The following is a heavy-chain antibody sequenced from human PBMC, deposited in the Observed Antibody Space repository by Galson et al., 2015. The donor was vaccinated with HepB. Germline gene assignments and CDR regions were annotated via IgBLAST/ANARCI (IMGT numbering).Heavy chain of an antibody. J-gene: IGHJ4*02. CDR1: RFRCGNNW. CDR2: STPEVGHI. Sequence: CLRPCCAAARFRCGNNWIHWGRQGPLTPVVWAARSTPEVGHIRDAGSLEGRFTVSRDNAENTLHLQMSSLRTEDTAVYYCGRGYYGSGSPPGFEYWGQGTLVTVSS. D-gene: IGHD3-10*01. CDR3: GRGYYGSGSPPGFEY. V-gene: IGHV3-74*01.